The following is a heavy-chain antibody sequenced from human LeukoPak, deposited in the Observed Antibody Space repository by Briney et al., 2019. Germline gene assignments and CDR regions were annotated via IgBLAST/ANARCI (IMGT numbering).Heavy chain of an antibody. V-gene: IGHV1-2*02. CDR3: ARVGYGYYGSGSSDY. CDR2: INPKSGGT. CDR1: GYTFTGYY. Sequence: ASVKVSCKASGYTFTGYYMHWVRQAPGQGLEWMGWINPKSGGTNYAQKFQGRVTLTRDTSISTAYMELSSLRSEDTAVYFCARVGYGYYGSGSSDYWGQGTLVTVSS. J-gene: IGHJ4*02. D-gene: IGHD3-10*01.